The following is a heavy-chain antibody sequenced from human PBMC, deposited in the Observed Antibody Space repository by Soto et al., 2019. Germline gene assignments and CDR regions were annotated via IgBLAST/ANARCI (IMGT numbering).Heavy chain of an antibody. D-gene: IGHD4-17*01. CDR3: AHSIGDYAGLDWFDP. J-gene: IGHJ5*02. V-gene: IGHV2-5*02. Sequence: QITLKESGPPLVKPTQTLTLTCTFSGFSLSTSGVGVGWIRQPPGKALEWLALIYWDDDKRYSPSLKSRLTITKDTSKNQVVLTMTNMDPVDTATYYCAHSIGDYAGLDWFDPWGQGTLVTVSS. CDR1: GFSLSTSGVG. CDR2: IYWDDDK.